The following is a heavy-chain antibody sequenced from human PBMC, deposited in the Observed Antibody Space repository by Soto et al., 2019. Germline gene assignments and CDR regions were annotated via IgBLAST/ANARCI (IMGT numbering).Heavy chain of an antibody. J-gene: IGHJ4*02. CDR1: GFIFNTYS. CDR2: ISGSSQTI. V-gene: IGHV3-48*02. CDR3: AITLSWRRGPFDY. D-gene: IGHD2-15*01. Sequence: EVQLVESGGGLIQPGGSLRLSCAASGFIFNTYSMNWVRQAPGKGLEWVSYISGSSQTIFYADSVRGRFTISRDNANNSTYLQMVRLRDEDTAVYYCAITLSWRRGPFDYWGQGTLVTVSS.